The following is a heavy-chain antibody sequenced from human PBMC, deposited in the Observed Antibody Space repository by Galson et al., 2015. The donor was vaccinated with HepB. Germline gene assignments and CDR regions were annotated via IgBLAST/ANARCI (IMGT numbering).Heavy chain of an antibody. CDR2: INPSGGST. CDR1: GYTFINYF. CDR3: ARGRRCDSTSCYREEYYYMDV. V-gene: IGHV1-46*01. J-gene: IGHJ6*03. Sequence: SVKVSCKASGYTFINYFIHWVRQAPGQGLEWMGIINPSGGSTSYAQKFQGRVTMTRDTSTSTVYMELSSLRSEDTAVYYCARGRRCDSTSCYREEYYYMDVWGKGTTVTVSS. D-gene: IGHD2-2*01.